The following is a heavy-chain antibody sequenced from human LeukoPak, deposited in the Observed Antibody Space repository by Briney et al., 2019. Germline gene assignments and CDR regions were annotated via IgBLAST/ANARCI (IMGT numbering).Heavy chain of an antibody. D-gene: IGHD3-9*01. Sequence: GGSLRLSCAASGFTFSTYAMSWVRQAPGKGLECVSAISGSGDSTYYADSVKGRFTISRDNSKNTLYLQMNRLRAEDTAVYYCARARSDILTGHPFDYWGQGTLVTVSS. CDR1: GFTFSTYA. CDR3: ARARSDILTGHPFDY. V-gene: IGHV3-23*01. CDR2: ISGSGDST. J-gene: IGHJ4*02.